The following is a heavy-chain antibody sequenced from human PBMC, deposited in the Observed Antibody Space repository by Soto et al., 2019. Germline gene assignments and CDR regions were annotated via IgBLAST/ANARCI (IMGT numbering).Heavy chain of an antibody. CDR2: IYSGGST. CDR1: GFTVSSNY. Sequence: GGSLRLSCAASGFTVSSNYMSWVRQAPGKGLEWVSVIYSGGSTYYADSVKGRFNISRDNSKNTLYLQMNSLRAEDTAVYYCARHGRNWDPADDAFDIWGQGTMVTVSS. CDR3: ARHGRNWDPADDAFDI. D-gene: IGHD7-27*01. J-gene: IGHJ3*02. V-gene: IGHV3-66*02.